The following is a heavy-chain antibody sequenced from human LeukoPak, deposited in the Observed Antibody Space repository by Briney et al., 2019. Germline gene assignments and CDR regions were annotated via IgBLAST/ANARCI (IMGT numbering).Heavy chain of an antibody. V-gene: IGHV3-23*01. Sequence: PGGSLRLSCAASGFTFNKFAMSWVRQAPGKGLEWVSGIIENGGETYYADSVRGRFTISRDNAKNTLYLQMNSLRPEDTAVYYCARDRTYQFDQWGRGTLVTVSS. J-gene: IGHJ4*02. CDR1: GFTFNKFA. CDR2: IIENGGET. CDR3: ARDRTYQFDQ. D-gene: IGHD2-2*01.